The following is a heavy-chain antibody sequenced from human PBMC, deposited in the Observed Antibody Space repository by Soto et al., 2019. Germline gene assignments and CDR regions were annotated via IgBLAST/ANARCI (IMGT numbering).Heavy chain of an antibody. CDR2: ISSSGSTI. V-gene: IGHV3-48*03. Sequence: PGGSLRLSCAASGFTFSSYEMNWVRQAPGKGLEWVSYISSSGSTIYYADSVKGRFTISRDNAKNSLYLQMNSLRAEDTAVYYCARGLDGSYLIHYWGQGTLVTVSS. CDR1: GFTFSSYE. D-gene: IGHD1-26*01. J-gene: IGHJ4*02. CDR3: ARGLDGSYLIHY.